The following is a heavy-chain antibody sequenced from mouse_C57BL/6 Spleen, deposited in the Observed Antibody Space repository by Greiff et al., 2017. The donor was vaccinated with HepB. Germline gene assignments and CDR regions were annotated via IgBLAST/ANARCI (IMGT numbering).Heavy chain of an antibody. Sequence: VHLVESGPGLVQPSQSLSITCTVSGFSLTSYGVHWVRQSPGKGLEWLGVIWSGGSTDYNAAFISRLSISKDNSKSQVFFKMNSLQADDTAIYYCARIYYDYYFDYWGQGTTLTVSS. D-gene: IGHD2-4*01. J-gene: IGHJ2*01. CDR3: ARIYYDYYFDY. CDR1: GFSLTSYG. V-gene: IGHV2-2*01. CDR2: IWSGGST.